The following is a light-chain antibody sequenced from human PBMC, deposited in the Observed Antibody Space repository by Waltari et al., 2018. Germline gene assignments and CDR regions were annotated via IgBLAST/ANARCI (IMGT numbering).Light chain of an antibody. J-gene: IGKJ4*01. Sequence: EIVLTQSPATLSLSPGERATLSCRASQSIRSYLAWYQQKPGQAPRLLIYDAPNRATGVPARFIGSGSGTDFTLTISSLESEDFAFYYCQQRNDWPLTFGGGTKVEIK. CDR1: QSIRSY. CDR3: QQRNDWPLT. CDR2: DAP. V-gene: IGKV3-11*01.